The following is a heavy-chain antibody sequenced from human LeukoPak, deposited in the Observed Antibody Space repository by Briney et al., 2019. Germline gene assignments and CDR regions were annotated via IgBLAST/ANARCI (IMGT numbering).Heavy chain of an antibody. CDR3: ARRGYSSGWYYFDY. CDR2: IYYSGST. V-gene: IGHV4-59*08. D-gene: IGHD6-19*01. Sequence: PSETLSLTCTVSGGSISSYYWSWIRQPPGKGLEWIGYIYYSGSTNYNPSLKSRVTISVDTSKNQFSLKLSSVTAADTAVYYCARRGYSSGWYYFDYWGQGTLVT. J-gene: IGHJ4*02. CDR1: GGSISSYY.